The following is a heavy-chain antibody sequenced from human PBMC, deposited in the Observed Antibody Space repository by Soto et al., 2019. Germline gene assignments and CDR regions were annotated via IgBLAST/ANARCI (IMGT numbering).Heavy chain of an antibody. V-gene: IGHV1-46*01. CDR1: GYTFTSYY. CDR3: AIASYGYSILFDP. Sequence: ASVKVSCKASGYTFTSYYMHWVRQAPGQGLEWMGIINPSGGSTSYAQKFQGRVTMTRDTSTSTVYMELSSLRSEDTAVYYCAIASYGYSILFDPWGQGTLVTVS. CDR2: INPSGGST. J-gene: IGHJ5*02. D-gene: IGHD6-13*01.